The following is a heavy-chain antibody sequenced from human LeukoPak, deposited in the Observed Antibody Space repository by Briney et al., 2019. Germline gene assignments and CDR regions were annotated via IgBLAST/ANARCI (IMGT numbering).Heavy chain of an antibody. CDR2: IIPIFGTA. J-gene: IGHJ6*03. D-gene: IGHD6-13*01. CDR1: GGTFSSYA. CDR3: ARAAAAGTWKSSIYYYYYYMDV. V-gene: IGHV1-69*05. Sequence: SVKVSCKASGGTFSSYAISWVRQAPGQGLEWMGGIIPIFGTANYAQKFQGRVTITTDESTSTAYMELSSLRSEDTAVYYCARAAAAGTWKSSIYYYYYYMDVWGKGTTVTVSS.